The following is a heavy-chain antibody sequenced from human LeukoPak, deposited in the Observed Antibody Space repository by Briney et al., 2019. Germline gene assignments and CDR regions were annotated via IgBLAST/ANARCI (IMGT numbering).Heavy chain of an antibody. CDR1: GGSFTDYF. CDR2: INDYTGDT. V-gene: IGHV4-34*01. CDR3: ARGRIAKIVVVHSFSYGMDV. D-gene: IGHD3-22*01. J-gene: IGHJ6*02. Sequence: SETLPLTCTVYGGSFTDYFWTWIRQSPGKGLEWIGEINDYTGDTNYNPSLNSRVSISLEKSKNQFSLELRSVTAADTAVYYCARGRIAKIVVVHSFSYGMDVWGQGTTVTASS.